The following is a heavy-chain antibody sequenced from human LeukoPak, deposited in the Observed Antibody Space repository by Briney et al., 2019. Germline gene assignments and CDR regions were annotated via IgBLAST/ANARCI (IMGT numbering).Heavy chain of an antibody. CDR2: IYNSGST. V-gene: IGHV4-39*01. J-gene: IGHJ4*02. CDR3: ARHIQWLSSYYFDY. Sequence: PSETLSLTCTVSGDSSRSRSYCWGRIRQPPGKGLEWIGSIYNSGSTYYSPSLKSRVTMSVDTSTHQFSLELSSVTAADTAVYYCARHIQWLSSYYFDYWGPGILVTVSS. D-gene: IGHD6-19*01. CDR1: GDSSRSRSYC.